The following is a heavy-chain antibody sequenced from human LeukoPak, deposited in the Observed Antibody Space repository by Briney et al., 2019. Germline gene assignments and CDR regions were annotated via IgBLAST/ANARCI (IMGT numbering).Heavy chain of an antibody. CDR3: AKDTGTGRYYGMDV. Sequence: GGSLRLSCAASGFTFDDYAMHWVRQAPGKGLEWVSGISWNSGSIGYADSVKGRFTISRDNAKNSLYLQMNSLRAEDTALYYCAKDTGTGRYYGMDVWGQGTTVTVSS. CDR1: GFTFDDYA. V-gene: IGHV3-9*01. CDR2: ISWNSGSI. J-gene: IGHJ6*02. D-gene: IGHD1-1*01.